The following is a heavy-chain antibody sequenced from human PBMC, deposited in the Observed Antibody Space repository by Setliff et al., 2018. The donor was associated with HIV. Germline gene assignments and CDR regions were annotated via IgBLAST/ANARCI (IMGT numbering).Heavy chain of an antibody. V-gene: IGHV4-39*01. Sequence: KPSETLSLTCTVSGGSISSNSYYWGWFRQPPGKGLEWIGSIYYSGSTYYTPSLKSRVTISVDTSQNQSSLKLNSVTAADTAVYYCARRGIAAAGSDSWGQGTLVTVSS. D-gene: IGHD6-13*01. CDR2: IYYSGST. CDR1: GGSISSNSYY. CDR3: ARRGIAAAGSDS. J-gene: IGHJ4*02.